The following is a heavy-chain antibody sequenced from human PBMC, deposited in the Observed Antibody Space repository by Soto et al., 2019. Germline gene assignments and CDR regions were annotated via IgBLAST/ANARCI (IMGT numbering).Heavy chain of an antibody. Sequence: QVQLQESGPGLVKPSQTLSLTCTVSGGSISSGGYYWSWIRQHPGKGLEWIGYIYYSGSTYYNPALKSRVTKSVNTSKKQFSLKLSSVTAADTAVYYCARDAFVPAAMTDAFDIWGQGTMVTVSS. CDR2: IYYSGST. V-gene: IGHV4-31*03. CDR1: GGSISSGGYY. J-gene: IGHJ3*02. D-gene: IGHD2-2*01. CDR3: ARDAFVPAAMTDAFDI.